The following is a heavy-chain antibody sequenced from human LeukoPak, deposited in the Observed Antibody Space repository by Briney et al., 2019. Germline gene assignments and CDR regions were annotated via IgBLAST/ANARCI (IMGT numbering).Heavy chain of an antibody. CDR3: ARDLRISGSDAFDI. CDR2: IYYSGST. Sequence: PSETLSLTCTVSGGSISSGDYYWSWIRQPPGKGLEWIGYIYYSGSTYYNPSLKSRVTISVDTSKNQFSLKLRSVTAADTAVYYCARDLRISGSDAFDIWGQGTMVTVSS. CDR1: GGSISSGDYY. D-gene: IGHD1-14*01. J-gene: IGHJ3*02. V-gene: IGHV4-30-4*08.